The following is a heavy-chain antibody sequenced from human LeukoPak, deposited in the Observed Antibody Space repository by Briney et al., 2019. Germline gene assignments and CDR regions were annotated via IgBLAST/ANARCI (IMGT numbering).Heavy chain of an antibody. Sequence: GGSLRLSCAASGFTFSSYWMSWVRQAPGKGLERVANIKQDGSEKYYVDSVKGRFTISRDNAKNSLYLQMNSLRAEDTAVYYCARDFQALALWFGELAASFDYWGQGTLVTVSS. V-gene: IGHV3-7*01. D-gene: IGHD3-10*01. CDR2: IKQDGSEK. CDR1: GFTFSSYW. J-gene: IGHJ4*02. CDR3: ARDFQALALWFGELAASFDY.